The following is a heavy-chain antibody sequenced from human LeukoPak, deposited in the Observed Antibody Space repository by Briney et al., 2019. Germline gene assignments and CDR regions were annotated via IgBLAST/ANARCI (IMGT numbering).Heavy chain of an antibody. J-gene: IGHJ3*02. D-gene: IGHD1-26*01. CDR2: IYYSGST. V-gene: IGHV4-59*08. CDR1: SGSISSYY. Sequence: ETLSLTCTVSSGSISSYYWSWIRQPPGKGMEWIGYIYYSGSTNYNPSLKSRVTISVDTSKNQFSLKLSSVTAADTAVYYCARQARTRGAFDIWGQGTMVTVSS. CDR3: ARQARTRGAFDI.